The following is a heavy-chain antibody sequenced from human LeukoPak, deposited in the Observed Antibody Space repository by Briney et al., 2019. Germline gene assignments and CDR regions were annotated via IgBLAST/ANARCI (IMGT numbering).Heavy chain of an antibody. V-gene: IGHV3-23*01. CDR1: GFTFSSYA. J-gene: IGHJ6*02. CDR3: ARDHGTVAKRRGYGMDV. Sequence: GGSLRLSCAASGFTFSSYAMSWVRQAPGKGLEWVSAISGSGGSTYYADSVKGRFTISRDNSKNTLYLQMNSLRAEDTAVYYCARDHGTVAKRRGYGMDVWGQGTTVTVSS. D-gene: IGHD4-11*01. CDR2: ISGSGGST.